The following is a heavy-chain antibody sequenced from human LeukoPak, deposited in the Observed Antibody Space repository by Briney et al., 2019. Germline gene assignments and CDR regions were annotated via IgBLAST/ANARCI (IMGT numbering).Heavy chain of an antibody. CDR3: ARHHWRSAYFDY. CDR1: RGSSSNYY. CDR2: IHYSGTT. D-gene: IGHD1-1*01. V-gene: IGHV4-59*08. J-gene: IGHJ4*02. Sequence: SETLSLTRAVSRGSSSNYYWSWLRQSLRKGLERIGYIHYSGTTNYNPSLSSRVTMSVDTSKNQFSLKVSSVTAADTAVYYCARHHWRSAYFDYWGQRTLVTVSS.